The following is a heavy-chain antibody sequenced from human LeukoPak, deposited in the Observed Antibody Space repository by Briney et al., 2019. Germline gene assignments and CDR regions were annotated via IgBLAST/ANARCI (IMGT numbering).Heavy chain of an antibody. D-gene: IGHD3-3*01. Sequence: SETLSLTCAVSGGSINNSNWWSWVRQPPGKGLEWIGQMYHSGSTYYNPSLKSRVTISVDTSKNQFSLKLSSVTAADTAVYYCARGFLEWLLPFDYWGQGTLVTVSS. J-gene: IGHJ4*02. CDR1: GGSINNSNW. CDR3: ARGFLEWLLPFDY. V-gene: IGHV4-4*02. CDR2: MYHSGST.